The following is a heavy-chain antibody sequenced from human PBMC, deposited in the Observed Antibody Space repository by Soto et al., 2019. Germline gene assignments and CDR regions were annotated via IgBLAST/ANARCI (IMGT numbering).Heavy chain of an antibody. J-gene: IGHJ6*03. Sequence: SSVKVYCKASAGCFSSYTISWVRQAPGQGLEWMGRIIPILGIANYAQKFQGRVTITADNNTSPASMEPGSLTSEGTAVYYSATVRTPYAYSRYYIHVRGKGST. CDR3: ATVRTPYAYSRYYIHV. CDR1: AGCFSSYT. CDR2: IIPILGIA. V-gene: IGHV1-69*02. D-gene: IGHD4-4*01.